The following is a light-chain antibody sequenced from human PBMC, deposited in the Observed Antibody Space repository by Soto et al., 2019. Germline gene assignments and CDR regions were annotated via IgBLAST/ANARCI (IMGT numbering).Light chain of an antibody. Sequence: EIVLTQSPGTLSLSPGERATLSCRASQSVSNNLAWYQQKPGQAPRLLIYAASTRATGIPARFSGSESATEFTLTISSLQSEDFAVYYCQQYDNWPLTFGGGTKVEIK. V-gene: IGKV3-15*01. CDR2: AAS. J-gene: IGKJ4*01. CDR1: QSVSNN. CDR3: QQYDNWPLT.